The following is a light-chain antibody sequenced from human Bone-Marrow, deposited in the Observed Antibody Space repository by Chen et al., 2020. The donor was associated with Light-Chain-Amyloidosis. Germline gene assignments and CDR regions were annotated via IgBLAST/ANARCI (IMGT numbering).Light chain of an antibody. V-gene: IGKV3-11*01. CDR1: QSVRSN. Sequence: EIVMTQSPASVTVSPGESVTLSCRASQSVRSNLAWYQQRPGQAPRLLIYDASNRASGLPARFSGSGSGTDFTLTISSLEPEDFAVYYCQQRSNWPQRTFGQGTKVEIK. CDR3: QQRSNWPQRT. J-gene: IGKJ1*01. CDR2: DAS.